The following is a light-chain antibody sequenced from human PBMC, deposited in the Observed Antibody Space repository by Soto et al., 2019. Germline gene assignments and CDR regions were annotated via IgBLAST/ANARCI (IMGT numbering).Light chain of an antibody. CDR3: QQYGSTPFT. CDR2: GAS. Sequence: EIVVTQSPGTLSLSPGERDTLSCRASQSVSSNYLAWYQQKPGQAPRLLIYGASSRASDIPDRFSGSGSGTDFTLIISRLEPEDFAMYYCQQYGSTPFTFGPGPKVDVK. J-gene: IGKJ3*01. CDR1: QSVSSNY. V-gene: IGKV3-20*01.